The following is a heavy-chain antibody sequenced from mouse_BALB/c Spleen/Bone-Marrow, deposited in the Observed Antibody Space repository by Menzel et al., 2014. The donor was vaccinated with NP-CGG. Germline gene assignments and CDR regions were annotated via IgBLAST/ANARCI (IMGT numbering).Heavy chain of an antibody. CDR1: GFTFSSYA. Sequence: DVQLVESGGGLVQPGGSRKLSCAASGFTFSSYAMSWVRQTPEKRLEWVATISSGATYTYYPDSVKGRFTISRDNAKNTLSLQMSSLKSEDTAMYYCARRGYGNSYWYFDVWGAGTTVTVSS. CDR3: ARRGYGNSYWYFDV. J-gene: IGHJ1*01. V-gene: IGHV5-6*03. D-gene: IGHD2-10*02. CDR2: ISSGATYT.